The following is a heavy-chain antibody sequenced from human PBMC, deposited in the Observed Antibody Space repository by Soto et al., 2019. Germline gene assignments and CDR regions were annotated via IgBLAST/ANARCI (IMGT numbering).Heavy chain of an antibody. CDR1: GFTFSSYD. D-gene: IGHD3-16*01. CDR2: IGTAGDT. CDR3: ARGEKYYDYIWGSTDAFDI. V-gene: IGHV3-13*01. J-gene: IGHJ3*02. Sequence: EVQLVESGGGLVQPGGSLRLSCAASGFTFSSYDMHWVRQATGKGLEWVSAIGTAGDTYYPGSVKGRFTISRENAKNSLYLQMNGLRAGDTVVYYCARGEKYYDYIWGSTDAFDIWGQGTMVTVSS.